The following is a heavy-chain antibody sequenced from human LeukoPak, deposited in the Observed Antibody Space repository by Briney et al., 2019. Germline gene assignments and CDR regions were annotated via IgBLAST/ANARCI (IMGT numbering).Heavy chain of an antibody. CDR1: GGSISNDGYY. D-gene: IGHD3-9*01. CDR3: ARETPLRYFDP. V-gene: IGHV4-30-2*01. J-gene: IGHJ5*02. CDR2: IHSSGTA. Sequence: SQTLSLTCTVVGGSISNDGYYWSWIRQHPGKGLEWIGYIHSSGTAYYNPSLKSRVTISLDRSKNQFSLNLTSVTAADTAVYYCARETPLRYFDPWGQGTLVTVSS.